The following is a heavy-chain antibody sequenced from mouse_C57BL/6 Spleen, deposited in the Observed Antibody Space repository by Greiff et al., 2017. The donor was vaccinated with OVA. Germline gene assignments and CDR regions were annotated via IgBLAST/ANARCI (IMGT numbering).Heavy chain of an antibody. CDR2: INYDGSST. Sequence: EVKLVESEGGLVQPGSSMKLSCTASGFTFSDYYMAWVRQVPEKGLEWVANINYDGSSTYYLDSLKSRFIISRDNAKNILYLQMSSLKSEDTATYYCARANDHDRAMDYWGQGTSVTVSS. CDR1: GFTFSDYY. CDR3: ARANDHDRAMDY. D-gene: IGHD2-4*01. V-gene: IGHV5-16*01. J-gene: IGHJ4*01.